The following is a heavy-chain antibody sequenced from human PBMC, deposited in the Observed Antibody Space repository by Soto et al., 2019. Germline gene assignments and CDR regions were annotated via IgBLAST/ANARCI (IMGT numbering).Heavy chain of an antibody. V-gene: IGHV1-46*03. Sequence: ASVKVSCKASGYTFTSYYMHWVRQAPGQGLEWMGIINPSGGSTSYAQKFQGRVTMTRDTSTSTVYMELSSLRSEDTAVYYCAILQVMITFGGVGKTYWGQGTLVTVSS. CDR1: GYTFTSYY. CDR2: INPSGGST. D-gene: IGHD3-16*01. CDR3: AILQVMITFGGVGKTY. J-gene: IGHJ4*02.